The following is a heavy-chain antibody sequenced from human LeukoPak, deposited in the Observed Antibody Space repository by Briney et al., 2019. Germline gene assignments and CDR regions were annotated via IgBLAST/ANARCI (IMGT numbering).Heavy chain of an antibody. V-gene: IGHV4-59*01. J-gene: IGHJ4*02. CDR1: NGSISTYY. Sequence: SETLSLTCIVSNGSISTYYWSWIRQPPGKGLEWTGYIDYSGSTNYNPSLKSRVTMSLDTSKNHFSLRPSSVTAADSAVYYCARVSRRHTLDYWGQGTLVTVSS. CDR3: ARVSRRHTLDY. CDR2: IDYSGST.